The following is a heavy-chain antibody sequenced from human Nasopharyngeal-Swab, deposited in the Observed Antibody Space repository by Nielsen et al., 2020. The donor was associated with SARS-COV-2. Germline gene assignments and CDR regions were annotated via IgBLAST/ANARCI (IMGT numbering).Heavy chain of an antibody. D-gene: IGHD3-22*01. CDR1: GGSISSGDYY. V-gene: IGHV4-30-4*01. Sequence: SETLSLTCTVSGGSISSGDYYWSWIRQPPGKGLEWIGYIYYSGSTYYNPSLKSRVTISVDTSKNQFSLKLSSVTAADTAVYYCARGTYYYDSSGYDHAEYFQHWGQGTLVTVSS. CDR2: IYYSGST. CDR3: ARGTYYYDSSGYDHAEYFQH. J-gene: IGHJ1*01.